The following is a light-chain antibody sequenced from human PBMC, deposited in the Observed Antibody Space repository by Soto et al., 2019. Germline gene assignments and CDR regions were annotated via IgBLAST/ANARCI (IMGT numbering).Light chain of an antibody. Sequence: QSVLTQPPSASGTPGQRVTISCSGGSSNVGNNFVYWYQQLPGTAPTLFIYGNSNRPSGVPDRFSGSKSGTSASLAITGLQAEDEADYYCQSYDSSLGDLWVFGGGTKLTVL. CDR1: SSNVGNNF. J-gene: IGLJ3*02. CDR2: GNS. V-gene: IGLV1-40*01. CDR3: QSYDSSLGDLWV.